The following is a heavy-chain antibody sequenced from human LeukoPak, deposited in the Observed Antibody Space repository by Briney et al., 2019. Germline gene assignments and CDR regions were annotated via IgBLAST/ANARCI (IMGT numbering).Heavy chain of an antibody. J-gene: IGHJ6*03. CDR3: ARVLSSITMVRGVINYYYMDV. D-gene: IGHD3-10*01. CDR2: ISGSGGST. CDR1: GFTFSSYG. Sequence: GGSLRLSCAASGFTFSSYGMSWVRQAPGKGLEWVSAISGSGGSTYYADSVKGRFTISRDNSKNTLYLQMNSLRAEDTAVYYCARVLSSITMVRGVINYYYMDVWGKGTTVTISS. V-gene: IGHV3-23*01.